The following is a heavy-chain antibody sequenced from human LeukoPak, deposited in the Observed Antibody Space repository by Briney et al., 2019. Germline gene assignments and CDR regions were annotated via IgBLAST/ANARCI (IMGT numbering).Heavy chain of an antibody. V-gene: IGHV3-9*03. CDR3: AKGSYGSGSYPGY. CDR2: ISWNSGSI. D-gene: IGHD3-10*01. CDR1: GFTFDDYA. Sequence: GGSLRLSCAASGFTFDDYAMHWVRQAPGKGLEWVSGISWNSGSICYADSVKGRFTTSRDNAKTSLYLQMNSLRAEDMALYYCAKGSYGSGSYPGYWGQGTLVTVSS. J-gene: IGHJ4*02.